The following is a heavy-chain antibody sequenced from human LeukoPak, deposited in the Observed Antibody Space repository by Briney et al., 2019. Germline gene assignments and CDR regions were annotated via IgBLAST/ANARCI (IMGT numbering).Heavy chain of an antibody. V-gene: IGHV1-18*01. CDR3: ARAVVVVTPTMDV. CDR1: GYTFTSYG. D-gene: IGHD3-22*01. CDR2: ISAYNGNT. J-gene: IGHJ6*04. Sequence: ASVNVSCKVSGYTFTSYGISWVLQAPGQGLEWMGWISAYNGNTNYAQKLQGRVTMTTDTSTSTAYMELRSLRSDDTAVYYCARAVVVVTPTMDVWGKGTTVTVSS.